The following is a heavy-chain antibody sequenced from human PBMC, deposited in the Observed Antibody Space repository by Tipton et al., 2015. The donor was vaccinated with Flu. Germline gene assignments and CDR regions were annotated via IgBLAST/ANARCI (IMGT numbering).Heavy chain of an antibody. CDR2: VSKAGITT. D-gene: IGHD3-10*01. V-gene: IGHV3-30*03. J-gene: IGHJ4*02. CDR3: AIWDFGAVF. CDR1: GITLSTFA. Sequence: SLRLSCATSGITLSTFAMSWVRQAPGKGLEWVAIVSKAGITTHYADSVNGRFSVSRDNSNDTAFLQMDTLRPEDTAVYYCAIWDFGAVFWGQGVLVTVSS.